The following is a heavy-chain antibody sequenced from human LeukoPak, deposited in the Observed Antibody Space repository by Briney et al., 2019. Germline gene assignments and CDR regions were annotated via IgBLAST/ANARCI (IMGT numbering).Heavy chain of an antibody. V-gene: IGHV4-61*01. J-gene: IGHJ4*02. CDR3: ARLTYDERGSDLFDY. Sequence: SETLSLTCTVSGASVSTSPYYWSWIRQPPGKGLEYIGYISYHGSTDYNPSLNSRVTISVDTSENQFSLRLNYVTAADTAVYYCARLTYDERGSDLFDYWGQGTLVTVSS. D-gene: IGHD5-12*01. CDR2: ISYHGST. CDR1: GASVSTSPYY.